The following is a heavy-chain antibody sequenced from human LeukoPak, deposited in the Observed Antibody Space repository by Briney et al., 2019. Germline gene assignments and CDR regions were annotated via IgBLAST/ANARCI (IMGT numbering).Heavy chain of an antibody. D-gene: IGHD3-10*01. V-gene: IGHV3-30*18. CDR2: ISYDGSNK. J-gene: IGHJ4*02. Sequence: PGGSLRLSCAASGFAFSSYGMHWVRQAPGRGLEWVAVISYDGSNKYYADSVKDRFTISRDNSKNTLYLQMNSLRAEDTSVYYCAKDRGLDYWGQGTLVTVSS. CDR3: AKDRGLDY. CDR1: GFAFSSYG.